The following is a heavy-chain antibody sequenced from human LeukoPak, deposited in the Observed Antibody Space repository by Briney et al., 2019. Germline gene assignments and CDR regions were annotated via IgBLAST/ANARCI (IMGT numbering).Heavy chain of an antibody. J-gene: IGHJ4*02. Sequence: SVKVSCKASGYTFTGYYMRWVRQAPGQGLEWMGRIIPILGIANYAQKFQGRVTITADKSTSTAYMELSSLRSEDTAVYYCARDGGSAGYGYDYWGQGTLVTVSS. CDR1: GYTFTGYY. CDR3: ARDGGSAGYGYDY. CDR2: IIPILGIA. D-gene: IGHD5-18*01. V-gene: IGHV1-69*04.